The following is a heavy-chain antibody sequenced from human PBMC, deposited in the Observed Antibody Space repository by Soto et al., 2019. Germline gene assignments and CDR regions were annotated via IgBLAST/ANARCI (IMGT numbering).Heavy chain of an antibody. V-gene: IGHV1-18*04. Sequence: QVQLVQSGAEVKKPGASVKVSCKASGYTFTSYGISWVRQAPGQGLEWMGWISAYNGNTNYAQKLQGRVTMTTDTSTSTAYMELRSLRSDDTAVYYCARDFGLRHIVVVTATGVMDVWGQGTTVTVSS. J-gene: IGHJ6*02. CDR3: ARDFGLRHIVVVTATGVMDV. CDR2: ISAYNGNT. D-gene: IGHD2-21*02. CDR1: GYTFTSYG.